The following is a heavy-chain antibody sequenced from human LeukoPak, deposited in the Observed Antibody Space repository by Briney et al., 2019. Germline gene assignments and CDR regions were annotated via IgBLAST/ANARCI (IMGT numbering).Heavy chain of an antibody. V-gene: IGHV3-23*01. CDR1: GFTFSSHV. CDR2: ISGSGGST. J-gene: IGHJ4*02. Sequence: GGSLRLSCAASGFTFSSHVLTWVRQAPGKGLEWVSSISGSGGSTYYADSVKGRFTISRDNSKNTLYLQMNSLRAEDTAVYYCAKDRGGSYSTAPYYFGYWGQGTLVTVSS. D-gene: IGHD1-26*01. CDR3: AKDRGGSYSTAPYYFGY.